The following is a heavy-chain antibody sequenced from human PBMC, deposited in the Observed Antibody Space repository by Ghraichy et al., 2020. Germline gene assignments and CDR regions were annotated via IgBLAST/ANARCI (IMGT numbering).Heavy chain of an antibody. D-gene: IGHD1-20*01. Sequence: GSLRLSCAASGFTFSSYWMSWVRQAPGKGLEWVANIKQDGSEKYYVDSVKGRFTISRDNAKNSLYLQMNSLRAEDTAVYYCARETYNWNDIYFDYWGQGTLVTVSS. CDR1: GFTFSSYW. CDR2: IKQDGSEK. J-gene: IGHJ4*02. V-gene: IGHV3-7*03. CDR3: ARETYNWNDIYFDY.